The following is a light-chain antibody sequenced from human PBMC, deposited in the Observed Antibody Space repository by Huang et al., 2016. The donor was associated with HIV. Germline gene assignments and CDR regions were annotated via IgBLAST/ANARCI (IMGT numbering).Light chain of an antibody. CDR1: QTISSW. V-gene: IGKV1-5*03. J-gene: IGKJ5*01. CDR2: KAS. Sequence: IQMTQSPSTLSGSVGDRVTITCRASQTISSWLAWYQQKPGKAPKLLIYKASSLQSGGPSRFSGSGSGTDFTLTISNLQPDDFATYYCQQYGTSSITFGQGTRLDIK. CDR3: QQYGTSSIT.